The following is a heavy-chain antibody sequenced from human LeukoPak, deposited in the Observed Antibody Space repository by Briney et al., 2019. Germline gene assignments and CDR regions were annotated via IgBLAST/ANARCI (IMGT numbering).Heavy chain of an antibody. J-gene: IGHJ5*02. CDR3: VRDSRLGRAYWFDP. CDR2: ITNDGSST. Sequence: GGSLRLSCAASGNYWMHWVRQAPGKGPAWVSRITNDGSSTSYADSVRGRFTISRDNAKNTLYLQMNSLRVEDTAVYYCVRDSRLGRAYWFDPWGQGTLVTVSS. D-gene: IGHD2-2*01. V-gene: IGHV3-74*01. CDR1: GNYW.